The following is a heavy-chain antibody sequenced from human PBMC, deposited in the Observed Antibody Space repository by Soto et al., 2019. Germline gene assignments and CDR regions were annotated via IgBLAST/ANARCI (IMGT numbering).Heavy chain of an antibody. CDR3: AKDHEQWLVRPVDY. D-gene: IGHD6-19*01. V-gene: IGHV3-30*18. CDR1: GFTFSSYG. CDR2: ISYDGSNK. Sequence: QVQLVESGGGVVQPGRSLRLSCAASGFTFSSYGMHWVRQAPGKGLEWVEVISYDGSNKYYADSVKGRFTISRDNSKNTLYLQMNSLRAEDTAVYYCAKDHEQWLVRPVDYWGQGTLVTVSS. J-gene: IGHJ4*02.